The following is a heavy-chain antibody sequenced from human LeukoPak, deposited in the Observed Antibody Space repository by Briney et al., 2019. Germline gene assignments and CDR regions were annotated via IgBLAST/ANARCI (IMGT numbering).Heavy chain of an antibody. CDR3: ARRVGSTGKSDY. V-gene: IGHV3-21*05. Sequence: GGSLRLSCAASGFTFSSYNMNWVRQAPGKGLEWISHISSSSSYIYYADSVKGRFTISRDNAKNSLYLQMNSLRADDTAVYYCARRVGSTGKSDYWGQGTLVTVSS. J-gene: IGHJ4*02. D-gene: IGHD2-15*01. CDR1: GFTFSSYN. CDR2: ISSSSSYI.